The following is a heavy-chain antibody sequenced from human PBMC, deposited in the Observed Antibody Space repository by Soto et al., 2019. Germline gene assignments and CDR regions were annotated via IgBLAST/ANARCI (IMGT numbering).Heavy chain of an antibody. J-gene: IGHJ4*02. V-gene: IGHV1-69*01. D-gene: IGHD2-21*02. CDR1: GGSFSNDA. CDR2: IIPFFGTP. Sequence: QVHLVQSGAEVKKSGSSVRVSCTASGGSFSNDAFSWVRQAPGQGLEWLGRIIPFFGTPDYSQRFQGRLTITADESTGTPHMDLRRLRSDDTAVYYCVREVVTETTLGYFDSWGQGTLVTVSS. CDR3: VREVVTETTLGYFDS.